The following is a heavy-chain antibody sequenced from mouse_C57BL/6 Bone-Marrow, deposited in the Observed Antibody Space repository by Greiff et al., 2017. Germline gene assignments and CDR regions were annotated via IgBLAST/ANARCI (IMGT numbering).Heavy chain of an antibody. CDR1: GYTFTSYT. J-gene: IGHJ2*01. Sequence: VQGVESGAELARPGASVKMSCKASGYTFTSYTMHWVKQRPGQGLEWIGYINPSSGYTKYNQKFKDKATLTADKSSSTAYMQLSSLTSEDSAVYYCAQGYYFDDWGQGTTLTVSS. V-gene: IGHV1-4*01. CDR3: AQGYYFDD. CDR2: INPSSGYT.